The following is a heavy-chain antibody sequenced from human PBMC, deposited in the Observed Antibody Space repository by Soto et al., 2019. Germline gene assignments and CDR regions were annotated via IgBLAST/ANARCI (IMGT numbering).Heavy chain of an antibody. CDR1: GFTFSTYS. CDR2: IGTRSDI. V-gene: IGHV3-21*01. Sequence: GGSLRLSCVASGFTFSTYSMNWVRQAPGKGLEWVSTIGTRSDIYYAESVKGRLTISRDNAKNSLSLQMNSLRVEDTAVYYCAREETTWPLAYGLDVWGQGTAVTVSS. CDR3: AREETTWPLAYGLDV. D-gene: IGHD4-17*01. J-gene: IGHJ6*02.